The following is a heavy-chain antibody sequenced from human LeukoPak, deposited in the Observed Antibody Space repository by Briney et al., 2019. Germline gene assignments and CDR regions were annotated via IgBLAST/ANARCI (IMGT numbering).Heavy chain of an antibody. CDR2: VSGSGSNT. J-gene: IGHJ4*02. V-gene: IGHV3-23*01. Sequence: GGSLRLSCAASGLTFSSYAMSWVRQAPGKGLEWVSSVSGSGSNTYYADSVKGRFTISRDNSKNTLHLQMNSLRAEDTAVYYCAKDLNGYYKAIDYWGQGTLATVSS. CDR3: AKDLNGYYKAIDY. CDR1: GLTFSSYA. D-gene: IGHD3-9*01.